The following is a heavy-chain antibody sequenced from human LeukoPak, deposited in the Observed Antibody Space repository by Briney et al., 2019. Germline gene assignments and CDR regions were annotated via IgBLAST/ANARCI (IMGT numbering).Heavy chain of an antibody. J-gene: IGHJ6*02. CDR3: AKNGGPHGMDV. D-gene: IGHD3-16*01. CDR1: GFTVRSNY. Sequence: GGSLRLSCVASGFTVRSNYMSWVRQAPGKGLEWVANIKHDGSETNYVDSVKGRFTISRDNAKNSLHLQMNSLRVEDTAVYYCAKNGGPHGMDVWGQGTTVTVSS. CDR2: IKHDGSET. V-gene: IGHV3-7*02.